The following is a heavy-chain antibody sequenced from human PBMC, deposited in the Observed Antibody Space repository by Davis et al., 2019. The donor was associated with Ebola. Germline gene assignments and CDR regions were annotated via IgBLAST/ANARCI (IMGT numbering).Heavy chain of an antibody. CDR2: ISWDSGRI. D-gene: IGHD2-2*01. CDR1: GFTFPDYD. V-gene: IGHV3-9*01. Sequence: PGGSLRLSCAASGFTFPDYDMHWVRQAQGKGLEWVSGISWDSGRIGYADSVKGRFTISRDNAKNSLYLQMNTLRGEDTAVYYCTSGASCPHWGQGTLVTVSS. J-gene: IGHJ4*02. CDR3: TSGASCPH.